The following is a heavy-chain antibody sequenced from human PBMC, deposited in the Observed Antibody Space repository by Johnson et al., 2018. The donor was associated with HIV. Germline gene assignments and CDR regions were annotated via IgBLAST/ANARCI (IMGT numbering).Heavy chain of an antibody. J-gene: IGHJ3*02. V-gene: IGHV3-30*03. Sequence: QVQLVESGGGVVQPGRSLRLSCAASGFTFSSYGMHWVRQAPGKGLEWVAIISYDGSSEYYADSVKGRFTISRDKSKNSLFLQMNSLRVEDTAVYYCARSGGYPNAFDMWGQGKMVSVSS. CDR2: ISYDGSSE. CDR1: GFTFSSYG. D-gene: IGHD6-13*01. CDR3: ARSGGYPNAFDM.